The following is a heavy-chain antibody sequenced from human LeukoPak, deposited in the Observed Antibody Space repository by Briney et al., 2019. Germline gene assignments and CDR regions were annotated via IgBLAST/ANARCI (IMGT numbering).Heavy chain of an antibody. J-gene: IGHJ3*02. CDR2: IYHSGST. Sequence: SETLSLTCTVSGGSISSGGYYWSWTRQPPGKGLEWIGYIYHSGSTYYNPSLKSRVTISVDRSKNQFPLKLSSVTAADTAVYYCARGDSRYDAFDIWGQGTLVTVSS. D-gene: IGHD3/OR15-3a*01. CDR3: ARGDSRYDAFDI. V-gene: IGHV4-30-2*01. CDR1: GGSISSGGYY.